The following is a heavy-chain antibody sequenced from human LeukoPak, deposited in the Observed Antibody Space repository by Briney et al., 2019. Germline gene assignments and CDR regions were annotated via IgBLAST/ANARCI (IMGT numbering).Heavy chain of an antibody. D-gene: IGHD3-3*01. Sequence: GESLKISCKGFGYSFTTYWIGWVRQMPGKGLEWMGTIYPGGSYTRYSPSFQGQVTISADQSTSTAYLQWSSLKASDTAIYYCACRKYYDTWSDPWGQGTLVTVSS. CDR1: GYSFTTYW. CDR2: IYPGGSYT. V-gene: IGHV5-51*01. CDR3: ACRKYYDTWSDP. J-gene: IGHJ5*02.